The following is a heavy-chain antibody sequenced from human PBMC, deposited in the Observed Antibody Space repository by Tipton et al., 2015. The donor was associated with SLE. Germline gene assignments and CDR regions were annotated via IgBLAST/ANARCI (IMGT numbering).Heavy chain of an antibody. CDR1: GFTFSTYA. J-gene: IGHJ4*02. Sequence: SLRLSCTASGFTFSTYAMSWVRQAPGKGPQWISLITGGGGDTYYADSLKGRFTISRDNSKNTLYLQMSSLRDDDTAVYSCAKHAGSVYGSEYVDSWGQGTLVTVSS. CDR2: ITGGGGDT. V-gene: IGHV3-23*01. CDR3: AKHAGSVYGSEYVDS. D-gene: IGHD5/OR15-5a*01.